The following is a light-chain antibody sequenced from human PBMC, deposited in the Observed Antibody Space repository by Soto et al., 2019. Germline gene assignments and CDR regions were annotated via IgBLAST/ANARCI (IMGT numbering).Light chain of an antibody. CDR1: QSVLYSSNNNNY. CDR3: QQYYSTPFT. Sequence: DIVMTQSPDSLAVSLGERATINCRSSQSVLYSSNNNNYLAWYQQKPGQPPKLLIYWASARESGVPDRFSGSGSGTDITLTISSLQAEDVAVYYCQQYYSTPFTFGPGTKVEIK. CDR2: WAS. V-gene: IGKV4-1*01. J-gene: IGKJ3*01.